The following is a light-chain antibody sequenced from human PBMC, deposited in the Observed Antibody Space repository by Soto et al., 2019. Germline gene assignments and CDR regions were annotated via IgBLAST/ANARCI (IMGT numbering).Light chain of an antibody. V-gene: IGKV1-39*01. CDR3: QLSYSTPLT. Sequence: DLQMTQSPSSLSASVGDRVTITCRASQSISNYLNWYQQKPGKAPKLLIYAASSLQSGVPSRFSGSGSGTDFTLTINSLQPEDFATYYCQLSYSTPLTFGQGTKVEI. J-gene: IGKJ1*01. CDR2: AAS. CDR1: QSISNY.